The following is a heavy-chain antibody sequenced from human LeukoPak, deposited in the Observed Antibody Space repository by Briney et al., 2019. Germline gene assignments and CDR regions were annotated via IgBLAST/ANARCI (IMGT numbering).Heavy chain of an antibody. V-gene: IGHV3-30-3*01. Sequence: GGSLRLSCAASGFTFSTYAMHWVRQAPGKRLEWVAIISYDGSSKYYANSVKGRFTISRDNSKSTLYLQMNSLRPEDTAVYYCAKGDDSSGQVDYWGQGTLVTVSS. CDR2: ISYDGSSK. D-gene: IGHD3-22*01. J-gene: IGHJ4*02. CDR3: AKGDDSSGQVDY. CDR1: GFTFSTYA.